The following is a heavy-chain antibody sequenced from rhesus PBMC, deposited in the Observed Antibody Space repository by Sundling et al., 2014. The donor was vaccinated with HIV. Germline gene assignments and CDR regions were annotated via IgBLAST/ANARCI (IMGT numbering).Heavy chain of an antibody. Sequence: QVQLQESGPGLVKPSETLSLTCAVSGASISINYWSWIRQAPGKGLEWIGRLYGSTNTNYNSSLKNRVTISKDTSKNQFSLKLRSVTAADTAVYYCARDIAVGNGLDYWGQGVVVTVSS. CDR3: ARDIAVGNGLDY. CDR2: LYGSTNT. V-gene: IGHV4-147*01. D-gene: IGHD6-13*01. CDR1: GASISINY. J-gene: IGHJ6*01.